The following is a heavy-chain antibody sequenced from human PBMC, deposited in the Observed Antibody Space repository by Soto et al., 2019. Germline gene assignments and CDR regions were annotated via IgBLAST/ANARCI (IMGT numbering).Heavy chain of an antibody. V-gene: IGHV3-30-3*01. CDR1: GFTFSSYA. D-gene: IGHD1-26*01. J-gene: IGHJ3*02. CDR3: ARGTGSSLRDAFDI. Sequence: QVPVVEFGGGVVQPGRSLRLSCAASGFTFSSYAMHWVRQAPGKGLEWVAVISYDGNNKYYADSVKGRFTISRDNSKNTLYLQMNSLRAEDTAVYYCARGTGSSLRDAFDIWGQGTMVTVSS. CDR2: ISYDGNNK.